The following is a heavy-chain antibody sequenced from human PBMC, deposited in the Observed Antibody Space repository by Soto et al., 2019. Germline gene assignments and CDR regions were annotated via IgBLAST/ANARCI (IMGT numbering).Heavy chain of an antibody. V-gene: IGHV1-24*01. J-gene: IGHJ4*02. D-gene: IGHD2-15*01. CDR2: FDPEDGET. Sequence: ASVKVSCKVSGYTLTELSMHWVRQAPGKGLEWMGGFDPEDGETIYAQKFQGRVTMTEDTSTDTAYMELSSLRSEDTAMYYCATGERSVVAAMSDYWGQGTLVTVSS. CDR1: GYTLTELS. CDR3: ATGERSVVAAMSDY.